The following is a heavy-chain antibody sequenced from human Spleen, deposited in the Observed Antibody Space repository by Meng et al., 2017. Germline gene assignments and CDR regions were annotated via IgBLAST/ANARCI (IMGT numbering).Heavy chain of an antibody. D-gene: IGHD4-17*01. CDR3: ARGSAGDYYFDS. J-gene: IGHJ4*02. CDR2: TYVGGST. Sequence: QVQLQESGPGLVKPSDTLSLTWSVSGDSISNYYWNWLRQPAGKRLEWIGRTYVGGSTDYNPSLRSRATVSVDTSKNQISLRLASVTAADTAVYFCARGSAGDYYFDSWGQGTVVTVSS. CDR1: GDSISNYY. V-gene: IGHV4-4*07.